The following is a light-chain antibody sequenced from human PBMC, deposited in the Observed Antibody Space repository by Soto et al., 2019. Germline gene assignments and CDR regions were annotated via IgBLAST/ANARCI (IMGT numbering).Light chain of an antibody. CDR2: GAS. Sequence: EIVMTQSLATLSVSPGETASFSCRANQSVGSALAWYQHKPGQAPRLLIVGASIRATGVPGRFSGGGSGTEFTLTISGLQSEDFAVYYCQQYKSWPPLTFGGGTTVEIK. CDR1: QSVGSA. J-gene: IGKJ4*01. CDR3: QQYKSWPPLT. V-gene: IGKV3-15*01.